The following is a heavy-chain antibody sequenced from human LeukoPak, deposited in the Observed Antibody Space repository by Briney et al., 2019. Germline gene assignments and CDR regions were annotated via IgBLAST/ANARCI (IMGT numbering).Heavy chain of an antibody. CDR3: AKDRVVVAGRDDAFDI. D-gene: IGHD6-19*01. CDR1: GFTVSSNY. V-gene: IGHV3-23*01. J-gene: IGHJ3*02. CDR2: ISNSAGST. Sequence: GGSLRLSCAASGFTVSSNYMSWVRRAPGKGLEWVSTISNSAGSTYSADSVKGRFTISRDNSKNTLYLQMSSLRAEDTAVYYCAKDRVVVAGRDDAFDIWGQGTMVTVSS.